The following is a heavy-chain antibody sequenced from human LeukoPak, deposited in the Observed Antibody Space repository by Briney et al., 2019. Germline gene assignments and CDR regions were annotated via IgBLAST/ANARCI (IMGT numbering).Heavy chain of an antibody. V-gene: IGHV3-21*01. D-gene: IGHD3-10*01. CDR1: GFTFSSYA. CDR3: ARDLPNYYGSGSTFDY. J-gene: IGHJ4*02. CDR2: ISSSSSYI. Sequence: PGGSLRLSCAASGFTFSSYAMSWVRQAPGKGLEWVSSISSSSSYIYYADSVKGRFTISRDNAKNSLYLQMNSLRAEDTAVYYCARDLPNYYGSGSTFDYWGQXXLVTV.